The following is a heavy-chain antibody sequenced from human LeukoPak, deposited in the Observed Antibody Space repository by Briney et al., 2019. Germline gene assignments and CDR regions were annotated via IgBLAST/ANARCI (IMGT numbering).Heavy chain of an antibody. D-gene: IGHD1-26*01. CDR3: GRVGSGGTREDTLDI. Sequence: GGSLRLSCAASGFTFSSYSMNWVRQTPGKGLEWVSSIGSRSSHIYYADSVKGRFTISRGNAKNSLYLQMNSLRAEDTAVYYCGRVGSGGTREDTLDIWGQGTMVTVSS. CDR1: GFTFSSYS. CDR2: IGSRSSHI. J-gene: IGHJ3*02. V-gene: IGHV3-21*01.